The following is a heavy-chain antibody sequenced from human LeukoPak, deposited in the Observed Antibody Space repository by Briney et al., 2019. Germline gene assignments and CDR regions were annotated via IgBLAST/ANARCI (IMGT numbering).Heavy chain of an antibody. CDR2: ISAYNGNT. Sequence: ASVKVSCKASGYTFTSYGISWVRQAPGQGLEWMGWISAYNGNTNYAQKLQGRVTMTTDTSTSTAYMELRSLRSDDTAVYYCARDSSSWYAHYSYVMDVGGQGPTVTVPS. CDR3: ARDSSSWYAHYSYVMDV. V-gene: IGHV1-18*01. CDR1: GYTFTSYG. D-gene: IGHD6-13*01. J-gene: IGHJ6*02.